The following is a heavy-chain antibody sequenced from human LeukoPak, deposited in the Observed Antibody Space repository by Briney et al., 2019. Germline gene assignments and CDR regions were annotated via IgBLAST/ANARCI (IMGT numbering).Heavy chain of an antibody. CDR1: GFIFSNFG. V-gene: IGHV3-21*01. Sequence: GGSLRLSCAASGFIFSNFGMNWVRQAPGKGLEWVSSISSSSSYIYYADSVKGRFTISRDNAKNSLYLQMNSLRAEDTAVYYCARSLTGTRGPFDYWGQGTLVTVSS. D-gene: IGHD1-1*01. CDR3: ARSLTGTRGPFDY. CDR2: ISSSSSYI. J-gene: IGHJ4*02.